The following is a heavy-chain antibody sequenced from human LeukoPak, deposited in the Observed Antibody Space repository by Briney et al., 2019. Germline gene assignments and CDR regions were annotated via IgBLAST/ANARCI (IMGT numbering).Heavy chain of an antibody. CDR3: AGGVLHGGGNWFDP. D-gene: IGHD3-16*01. CDR1: GYTFTGYY. V-gene: IGHV1-2*06. J-gene: IGHJ5*02. Sequence: ASVKVSCKTSGYTFTGYYMHWLRQAPGQGLEWMGRINPNSGGTYYAQKFRSRVTMTRDTSISTAYMELASLISDDTAVYYCAGGVLHGGGNWFDPWGQGNLVTVSS. CDR2: INPNSGGT.